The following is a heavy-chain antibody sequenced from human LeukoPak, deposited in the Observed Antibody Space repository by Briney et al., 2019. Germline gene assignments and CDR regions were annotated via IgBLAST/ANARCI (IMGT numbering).Heavy chain of an antibody. CDR2: IYSGGST. CDR1: GFTFSSYA. Sequence: GGSLRLSCAASGFTFSSYAMSWVRQAPGKGLEWVSVIYSGGSTYYADSVKGRFTISRDNSKNTLYLQMNSLRAEDTAVYYCARDIRSQAMDVWGQGTTVTVSS. V-gene: IGHV3-66*01. CDR3: ARDIRSQAMDV. J-gene: IGHJ6*02.